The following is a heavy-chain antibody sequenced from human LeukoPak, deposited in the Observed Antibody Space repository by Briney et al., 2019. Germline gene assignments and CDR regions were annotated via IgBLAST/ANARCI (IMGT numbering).Heavy chain of an antibody. CDR3: ARAGFTFSDYFGSFFDY. D-gene: IGHD3-10*01. CDR2: ISSSSSSI. CDR1: GFTFSSYS. J-gene: IGHJ4*02. V-gene: IGHV3-48*01. Sequence: GGSLRLSCAASGFTFSSYSMNWVRQAPGKGLEWVSHISSSSSSIYYADSVKGRFTISRDNAKNTLYLQMNSLRAEDTAVYYCARAGFTFSDYFGSFFDYWGQGTLVTVSS.